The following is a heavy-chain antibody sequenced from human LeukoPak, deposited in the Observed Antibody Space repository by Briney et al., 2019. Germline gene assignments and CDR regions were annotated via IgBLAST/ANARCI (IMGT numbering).Heavy chain of an antibody. Sequence: GGSLRLSCAASGFAFSSYAMSWVRQAPGKGLEWVSAISGSGGSTYYADSVKGRFTISRDNSKNTLYLQMNSLRAEDTAVYYCAKVTELPRSPRDAFDIWGQGTMVTVSS. V-gene: IGHV3-23*01. D-gene: IGHD1-14*01. CDR2: ISGSGGST. CDR3: AKVTELPRSPRDAFDI. J-gene: IGHJ3*02. CDR1: GFAFSSYA.